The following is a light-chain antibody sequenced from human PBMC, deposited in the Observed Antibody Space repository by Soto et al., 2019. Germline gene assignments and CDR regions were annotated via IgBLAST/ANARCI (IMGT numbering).Light chain of an antibody. CDR3: QESNNWPSFT. CDR2: GAS. V-gene: IGKV3-15*01. Sequence: EIVMPQSPATLSASPTERVTLSCRSSQSVSSNLAWYQQKPVQAPRLRIYGASTRATGFPARFSGIGSGTECTQTISTLYSENFAVYDCQESNNWPSFTFGSGTKVDIK. CDR1: QSVSSN. J-gene: IGKJ3*01.